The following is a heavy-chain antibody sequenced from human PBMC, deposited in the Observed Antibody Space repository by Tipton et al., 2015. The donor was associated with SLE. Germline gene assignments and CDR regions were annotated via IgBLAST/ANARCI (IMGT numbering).Heavy chain of an antibody. D-gene: IGHD1-26*01. CDR2: IYYSGST. CDR3: ARTIYGSATNAFDI. V-gene: IGHV4-59*08. Sequence: TLSLTCTVSGGSISSYYWSWIRQPPGKGLEWIGYIYYSGSTNYNPSLKSRVTISVDTSNNQFSLKLSSVTAADTAVYYCARTIYGSATNAFDIWGQGTMVTVSS. CDR1: GGSISSYY. J-gene: IGHJ3*02.